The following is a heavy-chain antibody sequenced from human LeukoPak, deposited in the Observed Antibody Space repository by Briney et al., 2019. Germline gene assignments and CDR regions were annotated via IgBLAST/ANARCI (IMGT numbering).Heavy chain of an antibody. CDR2: TRNKANSYTT. CDR3: ARVVGDYGDYLDY. V-gene: IGHV3-72*01. CDR1: GFTFSDHY. D-gene: IGHD4-17*01. J-gene: IGHJ4*02. Sequence: QPGGSLRLSCAASGFTFSDHYMDWVRQAPGKGLEWVCRTRNKANSYTTEYAASVKGRFTISRDDSKNSLYLQMNSLKTEDTAVYYCARVVGDYGDYLDYWGQGTLVTVSS.